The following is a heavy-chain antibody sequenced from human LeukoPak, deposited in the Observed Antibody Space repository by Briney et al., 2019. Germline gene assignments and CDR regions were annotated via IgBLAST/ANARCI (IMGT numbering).Heavy chain of an antibody. V-gene: IGHV4-34*01. D-gene: IGHD2-2*01. CDR2: INHSGST. CDR1: GGSFSGYY. Sequence: PSETLSLTCAVYGGSFSGYYWSWIRQPPGKGLEWIGEINHSGSTNYNPSLKSRVTISVDTSKNQFSLKLSSVTAADTAVYYCARLPEVVVPAAFSAAAYWYFDLWGRGTLVTVSS. CDR3: ARLPEVVVPAAFSAAAYWYFDL. J-gene: IGHJ2*01.